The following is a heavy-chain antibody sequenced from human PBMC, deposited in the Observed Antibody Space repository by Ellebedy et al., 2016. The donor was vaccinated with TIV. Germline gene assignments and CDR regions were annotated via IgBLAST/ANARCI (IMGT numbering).Heavy chain of an antibody. CDR3: ARGAGVGAENTFDY. CDR1: GYTFTSYD. D-gene: IGHD1-26*01. J-gene: IGHJ4*02. CDR2: MNPNSGNT. Sequence: ASVKVSXXASGYTFTSYDINWVRQATGQGLEWMGWMNPNSGNTGYAQKFQGRVTMTRNTSISTAYMELSSLRSEDTAVYYCARGAGVGAENTFDYWGQGTLVTVSS. V-gene: IGHV1-8*01.